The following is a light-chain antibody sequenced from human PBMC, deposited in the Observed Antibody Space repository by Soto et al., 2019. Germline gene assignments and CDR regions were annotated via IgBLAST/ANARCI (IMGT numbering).Light chain of an antibody. CDR3: QHYICYSCM. CDR2: KAS. J-gene: IGKJ1*01. CDR1: QSLNSW. V-gene: IGKV1-5*03. Sequence: DIQMTQSPSTLSASVGDRVTITCRASQSLNSWLAWYQHKPGKAPKLLIHKASILASGVPSRFSGSDSGAEFTLTITTLQPDDFSTYYCQHYICYSCMFGQGTKVDIK.